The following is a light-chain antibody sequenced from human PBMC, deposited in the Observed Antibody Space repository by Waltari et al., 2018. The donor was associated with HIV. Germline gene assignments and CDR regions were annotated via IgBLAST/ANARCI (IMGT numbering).Light chain of an antibody. CDR2: DVH. J-gene: IGLJ1*01. V-gene: IGLV2-14*03. CDR1: DLDVGLDNS. CDR3: SSFSSGPSLYV. Sequence: SALTQPASVSGSLGQSITISCSGSDLDVGLDNSFCWYQQSFGKAPKLIIFDVHKRPSGLSDRFSGSKSGNTASLIISGLQTEDEADYFCSSFSSGPSLYVFGTGTRVSVL.